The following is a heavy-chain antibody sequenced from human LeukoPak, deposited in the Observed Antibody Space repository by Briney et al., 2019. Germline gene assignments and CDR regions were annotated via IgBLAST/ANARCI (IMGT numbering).Heavy chain of an antibody. V-gene: IGHV3-30-3*01. Sequence: VQPGRSLRLSCAASGFTFSSYAMHWVRQAPGKGLEWVAVISYDGSNKYYADSVKGRFTISRDNSKNTLYLQMNSLRAEDTAVYYCARGGGFGYWGQGTLVTVSS. J-gene: IGHJ4*02. CDR3: ARGGGFGY. CDR1: GFTFSSYA. CDR2: ISYDGSNK. D-gene: IGHD3-16*01.